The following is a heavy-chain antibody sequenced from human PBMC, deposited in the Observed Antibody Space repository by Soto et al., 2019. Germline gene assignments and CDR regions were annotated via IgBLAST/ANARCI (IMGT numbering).Heavy chain of an antibody. Sequence: QLLESGGGLVHPEGSLRLSCAASGFGFNYYAMTWVRQVAGKGLEWVSSVSASGAKTRYADSVKGRFTISRDNSKNKRHVRMNGRRAEASATYCCAKDDVDYPGDGGFDSWVLGTMVTVS. CDR3: AKDDVDYPGDGGFDS. CDR2: VSASGAKT. CDR1: GFGFNYYA. D-gene: IGHD2-15*01. V-gene: IGHV3-23*01. J-gene: IGHJ3*01.